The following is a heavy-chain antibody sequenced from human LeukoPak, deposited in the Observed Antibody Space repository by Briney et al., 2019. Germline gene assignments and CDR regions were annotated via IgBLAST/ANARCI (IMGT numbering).Heavy chain of an antibody. D-gene: IGHD6-19*01. J-gene: IGHJ3*02. CDR2: ISSSSSYI. Sequence: GGSLRLSCAASGSTFSSYSMNWVRQAPGKGLEWVSSISSSSSYIYYADSVKGRFTISRDNAKNSLYLQMNSLRAEDTAVYYCARVTVAGKRGAFDIWGQGTMVTVSS. CDR3: ARVTVAGKRGAFDI. CDR1: GSTFSSYS. V-gene: IGHV3-21*01.